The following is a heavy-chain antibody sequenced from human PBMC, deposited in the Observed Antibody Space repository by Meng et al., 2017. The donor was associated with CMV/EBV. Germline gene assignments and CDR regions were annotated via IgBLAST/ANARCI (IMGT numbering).Heavy chain of an antibody. CDR1: GYTFTGYY. CDR3: ARGTGDIAFDI. Sequence: ASVKVSCKASGYTFTGYYMHWVRQAPGQGLEWMGWINPNSGGTNDAQKFQGRVTMTRDTSISTADMELSRLRSDDTAVYYCARGTGDIAFDIWGQGTMVTVS. V-gene: IGHV1-2*02. CDR2: INPNSGGT. D-gene: IGHD7-27*01. J-gene: IGHJ3*02.